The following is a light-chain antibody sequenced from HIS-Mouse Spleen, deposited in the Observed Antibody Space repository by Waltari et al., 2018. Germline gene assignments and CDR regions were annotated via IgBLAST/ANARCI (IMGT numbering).Light chain of an antibody. CDR1: RSVSSN. V-gene: IGKV3-15*01. Sequence: EIVLTQSPATLSVYTGERATLSCRASRSVSSNLAWYQQKPGQAPRLLIYGASTRATGIPARFSGSGSGTEFTLTISSLQSEDFAVYYCQQYNNWPPYTFGQGTKLEIK. CDR3: QQYNNWPPYT. J-gene: IGKJ2*01. CDR2: GAS.